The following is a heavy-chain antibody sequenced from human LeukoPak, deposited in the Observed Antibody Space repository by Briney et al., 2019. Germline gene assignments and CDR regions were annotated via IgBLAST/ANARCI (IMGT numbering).Heavy chain of an antibody. Sequence: GGSLRLSCAASGFTLRDFAMSWVRLAPGQGLKWVATISNAGGTTNFADSVRGRFTISRDNSKSMLYLQTNRLRAEDTALYYCTKAALRGYVFDYWGQGALVTVSS. CDR1: GFTLRDFA. J-gene: IGHJ4*02. CDR2: ISNAGGTT. V-gene: IGHV3-23*01. D-gene: IGHD5-12*01. CDR3: TKAALRGYVFDY.